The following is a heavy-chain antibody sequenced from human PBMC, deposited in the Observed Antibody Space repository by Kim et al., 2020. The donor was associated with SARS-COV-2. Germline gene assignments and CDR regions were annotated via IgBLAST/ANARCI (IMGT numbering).Heavy chain of an antibody. V-gene: IGHV4-31*02. J-gene: IGHJ3*02. D-gene: IGHD3-22*01. Sequence: PPLKGRVTISVDTSKNQFSRKLSSVTAADTAVYYCARARITMIVVDAFDIWGQGTMVTVSS. CDR3: ARARITMIVVDAFDI.